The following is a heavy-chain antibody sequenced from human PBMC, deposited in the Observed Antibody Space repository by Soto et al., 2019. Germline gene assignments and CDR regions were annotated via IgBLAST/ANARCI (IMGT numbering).Heavy chain of an antibody. CDR1: GYSFTSYW. D-gene: IGHD1-26*01. CDR2: IDPSDSYT. Sequence: GESLKISCKGSGYSFTSYWISWVRQMPGKGLEWMGRIDPSDSYTNYSPSFQDHVTISADKSISTAYLQWSSLKASDTAMYYCGSLARTQVGDAFDIWGQGTMVTVSS. J-gene: IGHJ3*02. CDR3: GSLARTQVGDAFDI. V-gene: IGHV5-10-1*01.